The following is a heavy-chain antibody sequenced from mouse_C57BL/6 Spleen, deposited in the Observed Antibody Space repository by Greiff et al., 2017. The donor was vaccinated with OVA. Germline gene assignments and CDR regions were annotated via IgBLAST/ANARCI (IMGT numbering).Heavy chain of an antibody. V-gene: IGHV1-55*01. Sequence: QVQLQQSGAELVKPGASVKMSCKASGYTFTSYWITWVKQRPGQGLEWIGDIYPGSGSTNYNEKFKSKATLTVDTSSSTAYMQLSSLTSEDSAVYYCARDGNYEAWFAYWGQGTLVTVSA. CDR2: IYPGSGST. CDR3: ARDGNYEAWFAY. CDR1: GYTFTSYW. D-gene: IGHD2-1*01. J-gene: IGHJ3*01.